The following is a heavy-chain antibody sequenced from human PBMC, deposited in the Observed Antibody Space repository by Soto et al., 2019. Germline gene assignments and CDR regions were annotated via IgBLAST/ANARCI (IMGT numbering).Heavy chain of an antibody. Sequence: GGSLRLSCAASGFTFNNYAMTWVRQAPGEGLEWVAVITNDGGDTLHADSVKGRFTIFRDNSKNTLYLQMISLRPEDTAIYYCAKASGKSYPESRVFDFWGQGTRVTVSS. J-gene: IGHJ4*02. D-gene: IGHD1-26*01. CDR3: AKASGKSYPESRVFDF. V-gene: IGHV3-23*01. CDR2: ITNDGGDT. CDR1: GFTFNNYA.